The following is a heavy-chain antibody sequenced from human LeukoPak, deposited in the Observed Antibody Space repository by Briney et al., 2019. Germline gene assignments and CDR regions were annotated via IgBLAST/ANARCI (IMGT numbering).Heavy chain of an antibody. CDR3: ARVRYYDSSGNYLGDSFDI. D-gene: IGHD3-22*01. Sequence: PSETLSLTCGVSGYSISSGYYWGWIRQPPRRGLEWIGSVYHGGVTYYNPSLRSRVTLSLHTSKNQFSLKLGSVTAADTAVYYCARVRYYDSSGNYLGDSFDIWGQGTMVTVSS. J-gene: IGHJ3*02. CDR2: VYHGGVT. CDR1: GYSISSGYY. V-gene: IGHV4-38-2*01.